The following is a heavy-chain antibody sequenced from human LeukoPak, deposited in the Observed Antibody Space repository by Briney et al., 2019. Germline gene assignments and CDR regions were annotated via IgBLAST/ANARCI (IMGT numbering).Heavy chain of an antibody. J-gene: IGHJ4*02. V-gene: IGHV3-43*02. CDR3: AKLHTLTYCGGDCSKRGGGDY. CDR1: GFTFDDYA. CDR2: FSGDGDST. Sequence: GGSLRLSCAASGFTFDDYAMHWFVKLQGRVWEGFSFFSGDGDSTYYADSVKGRFTISRDNSKNSLYLQMNSLRTEDTALYYCAKLHTLTYCGGDCSKRGGGDYWGQGTLVTVSS. D-gene: IGHD2-21*02.